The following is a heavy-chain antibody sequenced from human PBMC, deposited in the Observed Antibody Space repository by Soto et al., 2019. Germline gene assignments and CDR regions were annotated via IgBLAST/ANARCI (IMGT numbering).Heavy chain of an antibody. J-gene: IGHJ6*02. Sequence: SVKVSCKASRGTFSSYAISGVRQAPGRGREWMGGIIPIFGTANYAQKFQGRLTITADKSTSTAYMEPSSLRSEDTAVYYCARDRRSFTKIHHGMDVLGQGTTVTVSS. CDR3: ARDRRSFTKIHHGMDV. V-gene: IGHV1-69*06. CDR1: RGTFSSYA. D-gene: IGHD1-26*01. CDR2: IIPIFGTA.